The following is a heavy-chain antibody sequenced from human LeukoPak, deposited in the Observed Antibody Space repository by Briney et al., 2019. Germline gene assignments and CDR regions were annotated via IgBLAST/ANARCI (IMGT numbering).Heavy chain of an antibody. CDR3: ARDIKDFDWFEGYGMDV. V-gene: IGHV1-18*04. J-gene: IGHJ6*04. CDR2: ISAYNGNT. Sequence: ASVTVSCKASGYTFTSYGVSWVRRSPGQGLEWMGWISAYNGNTNYAQKLQGRVTMPTDTSTSTAYMELRSLRSDDAAVYYCARDIKDFDWFEGYGMDVWGKGTTVTASS. D-gene: IGHD3-9*01. CDR1: GYTFTSYG.